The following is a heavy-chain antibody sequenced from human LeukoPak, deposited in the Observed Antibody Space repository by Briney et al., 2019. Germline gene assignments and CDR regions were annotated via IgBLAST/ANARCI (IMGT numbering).Heavy chain of an antibody. V-gene: IGHV4-59*08. CDR1: GGSISSYY. D-gene: IGHD5-18*01. CDR3: ARNVGTAMAIDY. CDR2: IYYSGST. J-gene: IGHJ4*02. Sequence: SETLSLTCTVSGGSISSYYWSWIRQPPGKGLEWIGYIYYSGSTNYNPSLKSRVTISVDTSKNQFSLKLSSVTAADTAVYYCARNVGTAMAIDYWGQGTLVTVSS.